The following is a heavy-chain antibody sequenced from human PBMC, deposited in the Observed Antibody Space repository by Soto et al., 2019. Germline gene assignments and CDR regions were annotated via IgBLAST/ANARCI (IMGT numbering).Heavy chain of an antibody. CDR2: ISSSSSTI. J-gene: IGHJ4*02. CDR3: ASVSSVVGLNDY. D-gene: IGHD2-15*01. CDR1: GFTFSDHY. V-gene: IGHV3-11*04. Sequence: VQLVESGGGLVQPGGSLRLSCAASGFTFSDHYMDWVRQAPGKGLEWVSYISSSSSTIYYADSVKGRFTISRDNAKNSLYLQMKSLRAEDTAVYYCASVSSVVGLNDYWGQGTLVTVSS.